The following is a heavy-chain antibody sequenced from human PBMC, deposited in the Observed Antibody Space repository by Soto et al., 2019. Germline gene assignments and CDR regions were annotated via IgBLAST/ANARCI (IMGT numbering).Heavy chain of an antibody. V-gene: IGHV3-33*01. Sequence: GGSLRLSCAASGFTFNTYGMHWFRQAPGRGLEWVAVIWYDGSIKYYADSVKGRFTISRDNAKNSMYLQMNSLRAEDTAVYYCARGRAEKVYWGQGTLVTVSS. CDR1: GFTFNTYG. CDR3: ARGRAEKVY. J-gene: IGHJ4*02. CDR2: IWYDGSIK.